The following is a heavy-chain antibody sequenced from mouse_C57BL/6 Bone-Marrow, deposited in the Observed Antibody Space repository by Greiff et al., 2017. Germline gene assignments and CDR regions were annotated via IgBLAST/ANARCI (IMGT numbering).Heavy chain of an antibody. CDR2: LDPSDGEP. J-gene: IGHJ4*01. Sequence: EVQLQESGAELVKPGASVKLSCPASGFNLKAYYMHWVKQRPQPGLEWIWRLDPSDGEPKYAPQFQGKAPITADKASNTAYMQLSSLTSEDTAVYYCARPDYYAMDYWGQGTLVTVAS. CDR1: GFNLKAYY. CDR3: ARPDYYAMDY. V-gene: IGHV14-2*01.